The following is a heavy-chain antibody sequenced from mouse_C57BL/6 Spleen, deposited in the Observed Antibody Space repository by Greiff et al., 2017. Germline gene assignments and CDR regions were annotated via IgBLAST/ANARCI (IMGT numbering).Heavy chain of an antibody. Sequence: QVQLKQPGAELVKPGASVKMSCKASGYTFTTYWITWVKQRPGQGLEWIGDIYPGSGSANYNEKFKSKATLTVDTSSSTAYMQLSSLTSEDSAVYYCAREDFDYWGQGTTLTVSS. CDR1: GYTFTTYW. V-gene: IGHV1-55*01. CDR2: IYPGSGSA. CDR3: AREDFDY. J-gene: IGHJ2*01.